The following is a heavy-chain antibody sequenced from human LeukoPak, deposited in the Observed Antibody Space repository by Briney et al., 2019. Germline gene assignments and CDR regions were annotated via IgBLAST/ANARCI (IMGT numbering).Heavy chain of an antibody. CDR3: AREGDDYVWGSYRPSETFDI. Sequence: SEGLSLTCTVSGGSISSYYWSWIRQPPGKGLEWIGYIFLVMRTNYNPSLKSRVTISVDTSKNQFSLKLSSVTAADTAVYYCAREGDDYVWGSYRPSETFDIWGQGTMVAVCS. CDR1: GGSISSYY. CDR2: IFLVMRT. J-gene: IGHJ3*02. V-gene: IGHV4-59*01. D-gene: IGHD3-16*02.